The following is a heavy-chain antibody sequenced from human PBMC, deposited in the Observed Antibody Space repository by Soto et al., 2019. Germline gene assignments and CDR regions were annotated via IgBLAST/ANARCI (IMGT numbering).Heavy chain of an antibody. J-gene: IGHJ4*02. V-gene: IGHV4-39*02. Sequence: PSETLSLTCTVSGGSISGSPYHWGWIRQPPGKGLEWIGSIGDDGRVYYNPSLTGRATLFVDTSKNRFSLNLNSVTAADTAVYYCAITPPIEVDGQDYWGKGIRVTVSS. CDR2: IGDDGRV. CDR3: AITPPIEVDGQDY. D-gene: IGHD6-19*01. CDR1: GGSISGSPYH.